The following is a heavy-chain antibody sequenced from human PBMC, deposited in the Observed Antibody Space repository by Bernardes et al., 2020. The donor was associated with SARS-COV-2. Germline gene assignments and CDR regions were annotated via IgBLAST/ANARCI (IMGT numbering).Heavy chain of an antibody. CDR3: ARRLCTASACHSNFYGMGV. J-gene: IGHJ6*02. CDR1: GFTFSSYG. D-gene: IGHD2-21*02. V-gene: IGHV3-33*01. Sequence: GGSLRLSCAASGFTFSSYGMHWVRQAPGQGPEWVAVIWYDGSTKFYADSVKGRFAISRDNSKNMLFLQMNSLRVEDTAVYYCARRLCTASACHSNFYGMGVWGPVTTVTVSS. CDR2: IWYDGSTK.